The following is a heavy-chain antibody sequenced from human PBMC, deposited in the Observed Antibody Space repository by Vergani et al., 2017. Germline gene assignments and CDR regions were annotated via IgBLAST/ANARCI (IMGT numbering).Heavy chain of an antibody. J-gene: IGHJ4*02. D-gene: IGHD3-22*01. CDR2: IISSSSTI. CDR1: GFTFSSYS. Sequence: EVQLVESGGGFVQPGGSLRLSCAASGFTFSSYSMNWVRQAPGKGLEWVSYIISSSSTIYYADSVKGRFTISRDNAKNSLYLQMNSLRAEDTAVYYCAGGRPGSGYYSGYFAYWGQGTLVTVSS. V-gene: IGHV3-48*01. CDR3: AGGRPGSGYYSGYFAY.